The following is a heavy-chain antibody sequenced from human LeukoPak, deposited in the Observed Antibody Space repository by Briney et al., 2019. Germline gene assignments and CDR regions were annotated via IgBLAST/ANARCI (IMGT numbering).Heavy chain of an antibody. V-gene: IGHV3-20*04. CDR3: ARVRTNWDAFDI. Sequence: AGGSLRLSCAVSGFTFDDYGMSWVRQAPGKGLEWVSGINWNGGSTGYADSVKGRFTISRDNAKNSLYLQMNSLRAEDTALYYCARVRTNWDAFDIWGQGTMVTVSS. CDR1: GFTFDDYG. D-gene: IGHD3-3*01. J-gene: IGHJ3*02. CDR2: INWNGGST.